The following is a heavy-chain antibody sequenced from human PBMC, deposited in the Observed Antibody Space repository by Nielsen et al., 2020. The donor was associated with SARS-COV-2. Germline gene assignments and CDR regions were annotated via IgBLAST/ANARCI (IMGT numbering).Heavy chain of an antibody. Sequence: GGSLRLSCAASGFTFSDYYMSWIRQAPGKGLEWVSYISSSSLYTNYADSVKGRFTIFRDNAKNSLYLQMNSLRAEDTAVYYCRGWLATFDIWGQGTLVTVSS. CDR3: RGWLATFDI. CDR1: GFTFSDYY. J-gene: IGHJ3*02. D-gene: IGHD3-22*01. V-gene: IGHV3-11*06. CDR2: ISSSSLYT.